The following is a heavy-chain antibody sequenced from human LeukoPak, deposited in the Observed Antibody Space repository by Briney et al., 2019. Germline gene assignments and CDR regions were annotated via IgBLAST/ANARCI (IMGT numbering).Heavy chain of an antibody. CDR3: ARDGSPTGIAAAGSVGWDYYYGMDV. D-gene: IGHD6-13*01. CDR1: GFTFSNYG. V-gene: IGHV3-30*02. J-gene: IGHJ6*02. Sequence: RPGGSLRLSCAASGFTFSNYGMQWVRQAPGKGLEWVAFIRYDGSNIFYADSVKGRSTISRDNSKSTLYLEMNSLRAEDTAVYYCARDGSPTGIAAAGSVGWDYYYGMDVWGQGTTVTVSS. CDR2: IRYDGSNI.